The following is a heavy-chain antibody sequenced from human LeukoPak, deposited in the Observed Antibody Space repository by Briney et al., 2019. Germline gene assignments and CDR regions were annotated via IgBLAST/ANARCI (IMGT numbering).Heavy chain of an antibody. J-gene: IGHJ2*01. V-gene: IGHV1-69*13. D-gene: IGHD5-24*01. CDR1: VGTFSSYA. Sequence: SVKVSCKASVGTFSSYAISWVRQAPGQGLEWMGGIIPIFGTANYAQKFQGRVTITADESTSTVYMELSSLRSEDTAVYYCARGGEMATINWYFDLWGRGTLVTVSS. CDR2: IIPIFGTA. CDR3: ARGGEMATINWYFDL.